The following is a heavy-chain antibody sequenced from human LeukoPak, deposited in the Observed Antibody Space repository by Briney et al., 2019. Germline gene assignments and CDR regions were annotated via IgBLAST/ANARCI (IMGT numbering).Heavy chain of an antibody. CDR1: GGSISSYY. D-gene: IGHD2-2*01. Sequence: PSETLSLTCTVSGGSISSYYWSWIRQPAGKGLEWIGRIYTSGSTNYNPSLKSRVTMSVDTSKNQFSLKLSSVTAADTAVYYCARDARYCSSTSCYYYYYMDVWGKGTTVTVSS. CDR3: ARDARYCSSTSCYYYYYMDV. V-gene: IGHV4-4*07. CDR2: IYTSGST. J-gene: IGHJ6*03.